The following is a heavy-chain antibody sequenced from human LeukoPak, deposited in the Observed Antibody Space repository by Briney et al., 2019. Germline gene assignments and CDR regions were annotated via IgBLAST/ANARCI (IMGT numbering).Heavy chain of an antibody. CDR1: GYSISSDYY. CDR2: IFHNGNT. J-gene: IGHJ4*02. Sequence: PSETLSLTCTVSGYSISSDYYWGWIRQPPGKGLEWIGNIFHNGNTYYNPSLKRRVTMSIDTSKKQFSLKLRTATAADTAVYYCARIEDVTRGYNHAYYFDYWGQGTLVTVSS. CDR3: ARIEDVTRGYNHAYYFDY. D-gene: IGHD5-18*01. V-gene: IGHV4-38-2*02.